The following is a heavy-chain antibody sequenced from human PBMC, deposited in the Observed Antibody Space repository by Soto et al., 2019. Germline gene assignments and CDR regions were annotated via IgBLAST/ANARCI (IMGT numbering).Heavy chain of an antibody. CDR1: GFTFSSYA. D-gene: IGHD4-17*01. V-gene: IGHV3-23*01. J-gene: IGHJ6*02. CDR2: ISGSGGST. Sequence: GGSLRLSWAASGFTFSSYAMSWVRQAPGKGLEWVSAISGSGGSTYYADSVKGRFTISRDNSKNTLYLQMNSLRAEDTAVYYCAKMGDTVSYYYGMDVWGQGTTVTSP. CDR3: AKMGDTVSYYYGMDV.